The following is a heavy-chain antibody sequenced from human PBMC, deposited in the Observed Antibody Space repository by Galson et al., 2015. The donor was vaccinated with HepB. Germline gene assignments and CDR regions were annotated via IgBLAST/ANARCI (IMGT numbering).Heavy chain of an antibody. CDR2: ISYDGSNK. V-gene: IGHV3-30*03. Sequence: SLRLSCAASGFTFSSYGMHWVRQAPGKGLEWVAVISYDGSNKYYADSVKGRFTISRDNSKNTLYLQMNSLRAEDTAVYYCARSLRSIAANLGVDYWGQGTLVTVSS. J-gene: IGHJ4*02. CDR3: ARSLRSIAANLGVDY. D-gene: IGHD6-6*01. CDR1: GFTFSSYG.